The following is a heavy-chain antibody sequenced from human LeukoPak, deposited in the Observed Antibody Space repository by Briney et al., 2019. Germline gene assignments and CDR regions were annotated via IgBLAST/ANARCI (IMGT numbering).Heavy chain of an antibody. D-gene: IGHD3-22*01. Sequence: GGSLRLSCAASGFDFSNQAMSWVRQAPGKGLEWVSGISGGGGATYSADSVKGRFTISRDNSKNTLYLQMNSLRAEDTAVYYCARAMGMGGYYYDYWGQGTLVTVSS. J-gene: IGHJ4*02. CDR2: ISGGGGAT. CDR3: ARAMGMGGYYYDY. CDR1: GFDFSNQA. V-gene: IGHV3-23*01.